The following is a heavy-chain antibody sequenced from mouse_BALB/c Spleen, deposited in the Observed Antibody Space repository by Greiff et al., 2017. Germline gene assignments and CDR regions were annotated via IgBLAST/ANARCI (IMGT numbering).Heavy chain of an antibody. Sequence: LQQPGSELVRPGASVKLSCKASGYTFTSYWMHWVKQRHGQGLEWIGNIYPGSGSTNYDEKFKSKGTLTVDTSSSTAYMHLSSLTSEDSAVYYCTRSGYDGYFDYWGQGTTLTVSS. J-gene: IGHJ2*01. D-gene: IGHD2-3*01. CDR3: TRSGYDGYFDY. CDR1: GYTFTSYW. V-gene: IGHV1S22*01. CDR2: IYPGSGST.